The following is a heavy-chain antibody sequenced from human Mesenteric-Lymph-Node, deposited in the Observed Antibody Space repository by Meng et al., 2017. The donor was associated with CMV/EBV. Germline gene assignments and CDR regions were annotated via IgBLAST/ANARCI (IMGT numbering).Heavy chain of an antibody. CDR2: INSDGSST. D-gene: IGHD3-3*01. CDR3: ARDLYDFWSGHPGY. Sequence: ASGCTFSSYWMHWVRQAPGKGLVWVSRINSDGSSTSYADSVKGQFTISRDNAKNTMYLQMNSLRAEDTAVYYCARDLYDFWSGHPGYWGQGTLVTVSS. CDR1: GCTFSSYW. V-gene: IGHV3-74*01. J-gene: IGHJ4*02.